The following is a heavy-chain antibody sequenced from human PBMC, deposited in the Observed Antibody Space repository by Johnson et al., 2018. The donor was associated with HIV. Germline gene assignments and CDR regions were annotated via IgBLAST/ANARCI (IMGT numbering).Heavy chain of an antibody. D-gene: IGHD3-22*01. J-gene: IGHJ3*02. CDR2: ISYDGTSK. Sequence: QMQLVESGGGVVQPGRSLRLSCAASGFAFSSYAMHWVRQAPGKGLEWVAVISYDGTSKYQADSVKGRFTISRDNSKNTLYLQTNSLRAEDTAVYYCARGPIITMIVVPAPGWVHIWGQGTMVTVSS. CDR1: GFAFSSYA. V-gene: IGHV3-30*04. CDR3: ARGPIITMIVVPAPGWVHI.